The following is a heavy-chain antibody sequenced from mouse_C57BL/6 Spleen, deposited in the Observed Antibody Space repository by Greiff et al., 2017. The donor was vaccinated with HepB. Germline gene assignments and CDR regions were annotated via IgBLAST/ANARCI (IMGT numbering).Heavy chain of an antibody. CDR2: INPYNGGT. J-gene: IGHJ2*01. D-gene: IGHD1-1*01. Sequence: VQLQQSGPVLVKPGASVKMSCKASGYTFTDYYMNWVKQSHGKSLEWIGVINPYNGGTSYNQKFKGKATLTVDKSSSTAYMELNSLTSEDSAVYYCARGSGHYYGSSYGYWGQGTTLTVSS. V-gene: IGHV1-19*01. CDR3: ARGSGHYYGSSYGY. CDR1: GYTFTDYY.